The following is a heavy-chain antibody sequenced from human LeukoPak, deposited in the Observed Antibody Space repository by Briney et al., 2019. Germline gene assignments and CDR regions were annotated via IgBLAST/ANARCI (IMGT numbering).Heavy chain of an antibody. Sequence: SETLSLTCTVSGGSVGSGTYYWSWIRQSPGKGLEWIGNVYYSGSAYYNPSLKSRVTMSVDTSKYQFSLKLSSVTAADTAVYYCARKPIINNAWYYFDYWGQGTLVTVSS. J-gene: IGHJ4*02. D-gene: IGHD1/OR15-1a*01. CDR3: ARKPIINNAWYYFDY. CDR2: VYYSGSA. V-gene: IGHV4-39*07. CDR1: GGSVGSGTYY.